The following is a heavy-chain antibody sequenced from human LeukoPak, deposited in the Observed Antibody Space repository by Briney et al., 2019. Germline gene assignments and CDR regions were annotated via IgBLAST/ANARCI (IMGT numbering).Heavy chain of an antibody. CDR3: AHSGSYHMSVDY. V-gene: IGHV4-59*01. D-gene: IGHD1-26*01. CDR1: RGSISSYY. CDR2: IYYSGST. J-gene: IGHJ4*02. Sequence: PSETLSLTCTVSRGSISSYYWSWIRQPPGKGLEWIGHIYYSGSTNYNPSLKSRVTISVDRSKNQFSLNLNSVTAADTAVYYCAHSGSYHMSVDYWGQGTLVTVSS.